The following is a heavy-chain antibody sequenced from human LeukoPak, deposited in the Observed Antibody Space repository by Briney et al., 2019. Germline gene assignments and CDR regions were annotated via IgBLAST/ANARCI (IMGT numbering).Heavy chain of an antibody. V-gene: IGHV3-33*01. Sequence: LRLSCAPSGVTFSSDGIPCVPQAPGTGLKSWAVIWYDGSNKYHADSVTGRFTISRDNSKSTLYLQMNSLRAEDTAVYYCARGRTSGGSLVGWFDPWSQGTLVTVSS. CDR2: IWYDGSNK. J-gene: IGHJ5*02. CDR1: GVTFSSDG. CDR3: ARGRTSGGSLVGWFDP. D-gene: IGHD2-15*01.